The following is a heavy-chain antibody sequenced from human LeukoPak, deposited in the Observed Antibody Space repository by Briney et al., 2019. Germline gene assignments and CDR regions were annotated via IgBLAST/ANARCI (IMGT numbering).Heavy chain of an antibody. Sequence: GGSLRLSCAASGFTFSNYAMSWVRQTPGKGLEWISYISHDGSTAYYADSVKGRFTISRDNAKNSLYLQMNSLRAEDTAVYYCARTPGYCSGGNCYRYFQNWGQGTLVTVSS. D-gene: IGHD2-15*01. CDR1: GFTFSNYA. J-gene: IGHJ1*01. CDR3: ARTPGYCSGGNCYRYFQN. V-gene: IGHV3-48*01. CDR2: ISHDGSTA.